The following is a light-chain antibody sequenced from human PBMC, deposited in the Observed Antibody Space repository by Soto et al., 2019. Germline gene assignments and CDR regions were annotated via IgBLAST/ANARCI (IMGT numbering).Light chain of an antibody. J-gene: IGKJ5*01. V-gene: IGKV3-15*01. CDR3: QQYNNWPIT. Sequence: EIVMTQSPAALSVSPGERATLSCRASQTILINLAWYQQKPGQAPRLLIYGASTRATDIPARFSGSASGTEFTLTISSLQSEDFAIYYWQQYNNWPITFGQGTRLEIK. CDR1: QTILIN. CDR2: GAS.